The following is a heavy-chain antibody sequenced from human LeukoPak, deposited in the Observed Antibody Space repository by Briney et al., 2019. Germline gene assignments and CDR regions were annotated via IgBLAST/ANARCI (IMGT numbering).Heavy chain of an antibody. CDR2: IYYSGST. CDR1: GGSISSSSYY. V-gene: IGHV4-39*01. J-gene: IGHJ5*02. D-gene: IGHD1-1*01. CDR3: ARHRIANWNSWFDP. Sequence: SETLSLTCTVSGGSISSSSYYWGWIRQPPGKGLEWIGSIYYSGSTYYNPSLKSRVTISVDTSKNQFSLKLSSVTAADTAVYYCARHRIANWNSWFDPWGQGTLVTVSS.